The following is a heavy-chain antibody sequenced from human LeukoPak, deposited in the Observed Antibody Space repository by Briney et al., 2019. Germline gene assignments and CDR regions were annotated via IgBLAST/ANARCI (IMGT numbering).Heavy chain of an antibody. CDR3: AKEGDIVATFPY. Sequence: GGSLRLSCAASGFTVSSNYMSWVRQAPGKGLEWVSVIYSGGSTYYADSVKGRLTISRDNSKNTLYLQMNSLRAEDTAVFYCAKEGDIVATFPYWGQGTLVTVSS. J-gene: IGHJ4*02. CDR1: GFTVSSNY. CDR2: IYSGGST. V-gene: IGHV3-53*01. D-gene: IGHD5-12*01.